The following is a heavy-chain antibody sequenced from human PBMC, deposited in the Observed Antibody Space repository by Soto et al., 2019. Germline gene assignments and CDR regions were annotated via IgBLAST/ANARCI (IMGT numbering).Heavy chain of an antibody. D-gene: IGHD3-22*01. Sequence: GGSLRLSCAASGFTFSSYAMHWVRQAPGKGLEWVAVISYDGSNKYYADSVKGRFTISRDNSKNTLYLQMNSLRAEETAVYYCAVGYYYEHYFDYWGQGTLVTVSS. V-gene: IGHV3-30-3*01. CDR3: AVGYYYEHYFDY. CDR1: GFTFSSYA. CDR2: ISYDGSNK. J-gene: IGHJ4*02.